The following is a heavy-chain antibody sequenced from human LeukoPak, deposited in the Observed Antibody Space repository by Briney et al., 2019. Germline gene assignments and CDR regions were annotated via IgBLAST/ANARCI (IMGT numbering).Heavy chain of an antibody. J-gene: IGHJ6*02. D-gene: IGHD3-3*01. CDR2: IIPILGIA. Sequence: SVKVSCKASGGTFSSYAISWVRQAPGQGLEWMGRIIPILGIANYAQKFQGRVTITADKSTSTAYMELSSLRSEDTAVYYCARGRVGGVVVYYGMDVWGQGTTVTVSS. CDR1: GGTFSSYA. CDR3: ARGRVGGVVVYYGMDV. V-gene: IGHV1-69*04.